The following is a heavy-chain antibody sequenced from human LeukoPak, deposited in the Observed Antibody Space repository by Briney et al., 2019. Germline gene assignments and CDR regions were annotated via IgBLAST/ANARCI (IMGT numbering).Heavy chain of an antibody. V-gene: IGHV4-59*08. CDR2: IYYSGST. D-gene: IGHD5-12*01. J-gene: IGHJ1*01. Sequence: SETLSLTCSVSGASMSGYYWSWIRQPPGKGLEWIGYIYYSGSTYYNPSLKSRVTISVDTSKNQFSLKLISVTAADTAVYYCASHHIDTSEEYFQHWGQGTLVTVFS. CDR1: GASMSGYY. CDR3: ASHHIDTSEEYFQH.